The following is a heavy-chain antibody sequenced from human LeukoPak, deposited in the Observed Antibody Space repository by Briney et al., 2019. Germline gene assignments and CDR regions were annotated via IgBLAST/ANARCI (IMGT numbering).Heavy chain of an antibody. Sequence: ASVKVSCKASGYTFTSYGISWVRQAPGQGLEWMGWISAYNGNTNYAQKFQGRVTMTRDMSTSTVYMELSSLRSEDTAVYYCAKSIAAAGTQLGGWFDPWGQGTLVTVSS. J-gene: IGHJ5*02. V-gene: IGHV1-18*01. CDR2: ISAYNGNT. CDR1: GYTFTSYG. D-gene: IGHD6-13*01. CDR3: AKSIAAAGTQLGGWFDP.